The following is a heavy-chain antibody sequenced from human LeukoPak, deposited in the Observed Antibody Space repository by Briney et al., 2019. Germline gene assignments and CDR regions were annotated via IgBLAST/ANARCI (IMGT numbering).Heavy chain of an antibody. V-gene: IGHV4-34*01. CDR2: INHSGST. CDR1: GGSFSGYY. J-gene: IGHJ3*02. CDR3: ARDYYDKGDAFDI. Sequence: PSETLSLTCAVYGGSFSGYYWSWIRQPPGKGLEWIGEINHSGSTNYNPSLKSRVTISVDTSKNQFSLKLSSVTAADTAVYYCARDYYDKGDAFDIWGQGTMVTVSS. D-gene: IGHD3-22*01.